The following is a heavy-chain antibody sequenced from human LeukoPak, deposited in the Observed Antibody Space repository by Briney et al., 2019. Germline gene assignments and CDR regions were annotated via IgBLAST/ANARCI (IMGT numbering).Heavy chain of an antibody. J-gene: IGHJ4*02. Sequence: SETLSLTCTVSGYSISNGYYWGWIRQPPGEGLEWIGSIYHSGSTYYNPSLKSRVTVSVDSSKNQFSLKLSSVTAADTAVYYCARFDSGFGLSDYWGQGTLVTVSS. V-gene: IGHV4-38-2*02. CDR3: ARFDSGFGLSDY. D-gene: IGHD3-10*01. CDR1: GYSISNGYY. CDR2: IYHSGST.